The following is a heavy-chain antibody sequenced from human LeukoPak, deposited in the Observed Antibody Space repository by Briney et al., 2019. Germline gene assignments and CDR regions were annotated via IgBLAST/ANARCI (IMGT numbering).Heavy chain of an antibody. CDR1: GGTFSSYA. J-gene: IGHJ6*02. CDR3: ARAYTYYYYGMDV. CDR2: IIPIFGTA. Sequence: SVKVSCKASGGTFSSYAISWVRQAPGQGLEWMGGIIPIFGTANYAQKFQGRVTITADESASTAYMELSSLRSEDTAVYYCARAYTYYYYGMDVWGQGTTVTVSS. D-gene: IGHD2-2*02. V-gene: IGHV1-69*01.